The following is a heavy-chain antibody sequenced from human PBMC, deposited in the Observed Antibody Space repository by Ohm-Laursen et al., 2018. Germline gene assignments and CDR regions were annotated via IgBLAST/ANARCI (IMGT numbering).Heavy chain of an antibody. Sequence: TLSLTCTVSGGSISSGGYYWSWIRQHPGKGLEWIGYIYYSGSTYYNPSLKSLVTISVDTSKNQFSLKLSSVTAADTAVYYCARARGTSQSHFDPWGQGTLVTVPS. D-gene: IGHD2-2*01. V-gene: IGHV4-31*01. CDR3: ARARGTSQSHFDP. CDR1: GGSISSGGYY. J-gene: IGHJ5*02. CDR2: IYYSGST.